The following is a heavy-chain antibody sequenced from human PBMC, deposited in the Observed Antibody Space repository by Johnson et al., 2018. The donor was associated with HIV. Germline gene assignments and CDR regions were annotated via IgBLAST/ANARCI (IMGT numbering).Heavy chain of an antibody. Sequence: VQLVESGGGLVKPGGSLRLSCAASGLTFSSYWMSWVRQAPGKGLEWVGFIRSKAYGGTTEYAASVKGRFTISRDNSKNTLYLQMNSLRAEDTAVYYCAREGVAAEGAGAFDIWGQGTMVTVSS. D-gene: IGHD2-15*01. J-gene: IGHJ3*02. V-gene: IGHV3-71*02. CDR1: GLTFSSYW. CDR2: IRSKAYGGTT. CDR3: AREGVAAEGAGAFDI.